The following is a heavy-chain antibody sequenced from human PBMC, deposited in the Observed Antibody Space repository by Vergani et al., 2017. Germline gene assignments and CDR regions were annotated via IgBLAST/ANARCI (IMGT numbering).Heavy chain of an antibody. CDR2: ISGSGGST. Sequence: EVQLVESGGGLVKPGGSLRLSCAASGFTFSSYAMSWVRQAPGKGLEWVSAISGSGGSTYYADSVKGRFTISRDNSKNTLYLQMNSLRAEDTAVYYCAKVVSSSSYYYYYMDVWGKGTTVTVSS. CDR1: GFTFSSYA. CDR3: AKVVSSSSYYYYYMDV. D-gene: IGHD6-6*01. J-gene: IGHJ6*03. V-gene: IGHV3-23*04.